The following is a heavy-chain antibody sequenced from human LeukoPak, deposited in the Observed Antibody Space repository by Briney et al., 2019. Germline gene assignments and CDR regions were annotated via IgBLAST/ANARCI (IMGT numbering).Heavy chain of an antibody. J-gene: IGHJ3*02. V-gene: IGHV1-24*01. D-gene: IGHD3-16*01. CDR1: GYTFTGYY. CDR2: FDPEDGET. Sequence: ASVKVSCKASGYTFTGYYMHWVRQAPGQGLEWMGGFDPEDGETIYAQKFQGRVTMTEDTSTDTAYMELSSLRSEDTAVYYCATVGHDYVWGSYDGAFDIWGQGTMVTVSS. CDR3: ATVGHDYVWGSYDGAFDI.